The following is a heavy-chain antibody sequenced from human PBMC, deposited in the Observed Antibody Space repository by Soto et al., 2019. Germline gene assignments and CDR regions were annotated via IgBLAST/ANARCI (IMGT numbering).Heavy chain of an antibody. CDR1: ECRCIDYW. CDR2: IDPSDSYI. V-gene: IGHV5-10-1*01. D-gene: IGHD3-3*01. CDR3: ANLDFTFGSIDVFDI. Sequence: VPLRICSRVAECRCIDYWRFLMRQTPGKGLEWMGRIDPSDSYITYSPSFQGHVIISADKSINSAFLTWTSLKASDSAIYYCANLDFTFGSIDVFDIWGQGTMVTVSS. J-gene: IGHJ3*02.